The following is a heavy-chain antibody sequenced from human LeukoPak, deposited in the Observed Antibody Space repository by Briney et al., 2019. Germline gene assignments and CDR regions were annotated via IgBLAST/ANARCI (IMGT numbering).Heavy chain of an antibody. J-gene: IGHJ4*02. Sequence: GASVKVSCTASGGTFSSYTISWVRQAPGQGLEWMGRIIPILGIANYAQKFQGRVTTTADKSTSTAYMELSSLRSEDTAVYYCARDSRYCSSTSCTRDDYWGQGTLVTVSS. D-gene: IGHD2-2*01. CDR2: IIPILGIA. CDR1: GGTFSSYT. V-gene: IGHV1-69*04. CDR3: ARDSRYCSSTSCTRDDY.